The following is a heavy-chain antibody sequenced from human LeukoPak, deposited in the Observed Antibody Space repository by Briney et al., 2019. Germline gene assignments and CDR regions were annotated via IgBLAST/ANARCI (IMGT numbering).Heavy chain of an antibody. CDR2: INHSGST. V-gene: IGHV4-34*01. Sequence: KTSETLSLTCAVYGGSFSGYYWSWIRQPPGKGLEWIGEINHSGSTNYNPSLKSRATISVDTSKNQFSLKLSSVTAADTAVYYCARGRSGIRYFDWLLRYFDYWGQGTLVTVSS. CDR1: GGSFSGYY. D-gene: IGHD3-9*01. J-gene: IGHJ4*02. CDR3: ARGRSGIRYFDWLLRYFDY.